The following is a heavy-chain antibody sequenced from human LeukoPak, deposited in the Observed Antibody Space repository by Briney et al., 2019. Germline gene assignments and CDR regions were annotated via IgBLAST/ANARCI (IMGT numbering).Heavy chain of an antibody. V-gene: IGHV3-13*01. J-gene: IGHJ4*02. CDR3: AREAIAAAGGGEFDY. CDR1: GFTFSSYD. Sequence: GGSLRLSCAASGFTFSSYDMHWVRQATGKGLEWVSAIGTACDTYYPGSVKGRFTISRENAKNSLYLQMNSLRAGDTAVYYCAREAIAAAGGGEFDYWGQGTLVTVSS. CDR2: IGTACDT. D-gene: IGHD6-13*01.